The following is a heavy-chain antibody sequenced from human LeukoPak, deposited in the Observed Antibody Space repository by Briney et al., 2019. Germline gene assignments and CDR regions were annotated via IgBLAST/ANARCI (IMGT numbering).Heavy chain of an antibody. CDR3: AKSPGDFWSGYPFDY. J-gene: IGHJ4*02. CDR1: GFTFSSYA. CDR2: ISGSGGST. Sequence: PGGSLRLSCAASGFTFSSYAMSWVRQAPGKGLEWVSAISGSGGSTYYADSVKGRFTISRDNSKNTLYLQMNSLRAEDTAVYYCAKSPGDFWSGYPFDYWGQGTLVTVSS. V-gene: IGHV3-23*01. D-gene: IGHD3-3*01.